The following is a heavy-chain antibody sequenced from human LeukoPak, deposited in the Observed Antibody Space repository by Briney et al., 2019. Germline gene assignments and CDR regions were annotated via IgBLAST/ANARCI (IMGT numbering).Heavy chain of an antibody. CDR2: INSDGSST. CDR1: GFTFSSYW. D-gene: IGHD4-17*01. CDR3: ARAHDYGDYVDY. J-gene: IGHJ4*02. Sequence: QAGGSLRLSCAASGFTFSSYWMHWVRQAPGKGLVWVSRINSDGSSTSYADSVKGRFTISRDNAKNTLYLQMNSLRAEDTAVYYCARAHDYGDYVDYWGQGTLVTVSS. V-gene: IGHV3-74*01.